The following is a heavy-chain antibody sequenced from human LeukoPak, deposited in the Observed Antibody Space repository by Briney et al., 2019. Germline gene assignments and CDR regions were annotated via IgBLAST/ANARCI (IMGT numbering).Heavy chain of an antibody. CDR1: GFSLSTSGMR. J-gene: IGHJ3*02. D-gene: IGHD1-26*01. Sequence: SGPALVKPTQTLTLTCTFSGFSLSTSGMRVSWIRQPPGKALEWLARIDWDDDKFYSTSLKTRLTISKDTSKNQVVLTMPNMDPVDTATYYCARILGGSYSYAFDIWGQGTMVTVSS. CDR3: ARILGGSYSYAFDI. V-gene: IGHV2-70*04. CDR2: IDWDDDK.